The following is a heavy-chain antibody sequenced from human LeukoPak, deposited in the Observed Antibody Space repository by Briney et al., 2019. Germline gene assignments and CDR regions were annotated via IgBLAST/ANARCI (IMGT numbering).Heavy chain of an antibody. D-gene: IGHD2-15*01. CDR1: GYTLTELS. CDR2: FDPEDGET. V-gene: IGHV1-24*01. CDR3: ARGGFRRGSCYLHY. J-gene: IGHJ4*02. Sequence: EASVKVSCKVSGYTLTELSMHWVRQAPGKGLEWMGGFDPEDGETIYAQKFQGRVTMTEDTSTDTAYMELSSLRSEDTAVYYCARGGFRRGSCYLHYWGQGTLVTVSS.